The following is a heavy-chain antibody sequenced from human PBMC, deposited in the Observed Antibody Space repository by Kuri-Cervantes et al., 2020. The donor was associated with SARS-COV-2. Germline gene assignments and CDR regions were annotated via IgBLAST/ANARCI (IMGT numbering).Heavy chain of an antibody. CDR1: GGSISSSNW. D-gene: IGHD3-22*01. Sequence: SETLSLTCAVSGGSISSSNWWSWVRQPPGKGLEWIGEIYHSGSTNYNPSLKSRVTISVDKSKNQFSLKLSSVTAADTAVYYCARRPDDSSANSLYWGRGTLVTVSS. J-gene: IGHJ4*02. CDR3: ARRPDDSSANSLY. V-gene: IGHV4-4*02. CDR2: IYHSGST.